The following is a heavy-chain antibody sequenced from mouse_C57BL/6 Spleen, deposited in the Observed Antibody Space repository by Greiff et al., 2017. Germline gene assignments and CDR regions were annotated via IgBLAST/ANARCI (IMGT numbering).Heavy chain of an antibody. CDR3: ARDGITTRGYYYAMDY. D-gene: IGHD2-4*01. V-gene: IGHV1-9*01. CDR1: GYTFTGYW. Sequence: VKLQQSGAELMKPGASVKLSCKATGYTFTGYWIEWVKQRPGHGLEWIGEILPGSGSTNYNEKFKGKATFTADTSSNTAYMQLSSLTTEDSAIYYCARDGITTRGYYYAMDYWGQGTSVTVSS. J-gene: IGHJ4*01. CDR2: ILPGSGST.